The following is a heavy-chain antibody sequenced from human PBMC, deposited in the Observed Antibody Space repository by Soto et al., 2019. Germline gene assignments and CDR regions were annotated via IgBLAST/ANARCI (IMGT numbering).Heavy chain of an antibody. CDR1: GFSFRSYS. J-gene: IGHJ4*02. CDR2: ISSSSGTT. D-gene: IGHD3-10*01. Sequence: EVQLVESGGGLVQPGGSLRLSCEASGFSFRSYSMNWVRQAPGKGLEWVSKISSSSGTTYYADSVKGRFTISRDNAKNSLYVQMSTLRGEDTAACYCASWAGYFACWGQATGVPVSS. V-gene: IGHV3-48*01. CDR3: ASWAGYFAC.